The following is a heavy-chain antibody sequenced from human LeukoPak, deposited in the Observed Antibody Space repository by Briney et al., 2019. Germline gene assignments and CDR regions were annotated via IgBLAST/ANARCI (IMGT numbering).Heavy chain of an antibody. J-gene: IGHJ4*02. V-gene: IGHV1-69*04. CDR2: IIPILGIA. CDR1: GGTFSSYA. Sequence: SVKVSCKASGGTFSSYAISWVRQAPGQGLEWMGRIIPILGIANYAQKFQGRVTITADKSTSTAYMELSSLRSEDTAVYYCASYYYGSGSYLHLWGQGTLVTVSS. D-gene: IGHD3-10*01. CDR3: ASYYYGSGSYLHL.